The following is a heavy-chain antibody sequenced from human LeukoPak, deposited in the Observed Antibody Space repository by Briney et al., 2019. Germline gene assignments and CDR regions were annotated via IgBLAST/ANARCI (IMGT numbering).Heavy chain of an antibody. J-gene: IGHJ3*02. CDR1: GGSISSYY. D-gene: IGHD6-19*01. Sequence: PSETLSFTCTVSGGSISSYYWSCIRQPPGKGLEWIGYIYYSGSTNYNPSLKSRVTISVDTSKNQFSLKLSSVTAADTAVYYCARARIAVAGYDAFDIWGQGTMVTVSS. V-gene: IGHV4-59*12. CDR2: IYYSGST. CDR3: ARARIAVAGYDAFDI.